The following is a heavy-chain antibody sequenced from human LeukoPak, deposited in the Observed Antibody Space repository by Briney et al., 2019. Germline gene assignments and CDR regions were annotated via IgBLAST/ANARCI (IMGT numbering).Heavy chain of an antibody. D-gene: IGHD1-7*01. CDR1: GFTFSASA. Sequence: GGSLRLSCAASGFTFSASAMNWVRQAPAKGLEWVSSVNGGGSSAYYADSVKGRFTISRDNSKNTLYLQMNSLRAEDTAVYYCARLELLVGFFDYWGQGTLVTVSS. V-gene: IGHV3-23*01. J-gene: IGHJ4*02. CDR3: ARLELLVGFFDY. CDR2: VNGGGSSA.